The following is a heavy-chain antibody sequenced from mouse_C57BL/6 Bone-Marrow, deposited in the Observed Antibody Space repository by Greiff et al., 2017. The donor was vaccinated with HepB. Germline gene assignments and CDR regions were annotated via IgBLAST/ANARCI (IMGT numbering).Heavy chain of an antibody. V-gene: IGHV1-26*01. CDR2: INPNNGGT. CDR1: GYTFTDYY. D-gene: IGHD1-1*01. J-gene: IGHJ1*03. CDR3: ATSYYYDLWYFDV. Sequence: VQLQQSGPELVKPGASVKISCKASGYTFTDYYMNWVKQSHGKSLEWIGDINPNNGGTSYNQKFKGKATLTVDKSSSTAYMELRSLTSEDSAVYYCATSYYYDLWYFDVWGTGTTVTVSS.